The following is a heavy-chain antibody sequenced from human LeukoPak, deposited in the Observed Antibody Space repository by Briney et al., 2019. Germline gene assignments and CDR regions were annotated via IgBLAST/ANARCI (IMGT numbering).Heavy chain of an antibody. D-gene: IGHD1-14*01. CDR1: GGTFSSYA. Sequence: ASVKVSCKASGGTFSSYAISWVRQAPGQGLEWMGGIIPIFGTANYAQKFQGRVTITADKSTSTAYMELSSLRSEDTAVYYCARGDRPNDDFDIWGQGTMVTVSS. V-gene: IGHV1-69*06. CDR2: IIPIFGTA. J-gene: IGHJ3*02. CDR3: ARGDRPNDDFDI.